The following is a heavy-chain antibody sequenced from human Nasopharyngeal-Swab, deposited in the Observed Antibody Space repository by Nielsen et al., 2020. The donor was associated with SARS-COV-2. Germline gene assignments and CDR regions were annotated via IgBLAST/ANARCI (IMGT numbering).Heavy chain of an antibody. V-gene: IGHV3-21*01. CDR1: GFTFSSYS. CDR3: ARDRITIFGVEKPFDH. CDR2: ISSSSSYI. D-gene: IGHD3-3*01. J-gene: IGHJ4*02. Sequence: GESLKISCAASGFTFSSYSMNWVRQAPGKGLEWVSSISSSSSYIYYADSVKGRFTISRDNAKNSLYLQMNSLRAEDTAVYYCARDRITIFGVEKPFDHWGQGTLVTVSS.